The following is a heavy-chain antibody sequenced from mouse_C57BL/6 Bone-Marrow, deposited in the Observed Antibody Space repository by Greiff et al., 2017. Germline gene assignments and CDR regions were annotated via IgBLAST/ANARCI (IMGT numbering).Heavy chain of an antibody. CDR1: GYTFTSYD. J-gene: IGHJ1*03. Sequence: QVQLQQSGPELVKPGASVKLSCKASGYTFTSYDINWVKQRPGPGLVWIGWIYPRDGSTKYNEKFKGKATLTVDTSSSTAYMELHSLTSEDSAVYFCSRDYGSSYWYFDVWGTGTTVTVSS. CDR3: SRDYGSSYWYFDV. D-gene: IGHD1-1*01. CDR2: IYPRDGST. V-gene: IGHV1-85*01.